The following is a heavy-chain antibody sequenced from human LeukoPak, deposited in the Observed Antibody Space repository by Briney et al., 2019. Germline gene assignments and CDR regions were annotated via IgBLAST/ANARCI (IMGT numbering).Heavy chain of an antibody. CDR2: ISSGSSYI. CDR3: ARTPRITIFDYYYVDV. J-gene: IGHJ6*03. Sequence: GGFLRLSCAASGLTFSTYNMNWVRQAPGKGLEWVSSISSGSSYIYYADSVKGRFTISRDNAKNSLYLQMNSLRAEDTAVYYCARTPRITIFDYYYVDVWGKGTTVTVSS. CDR1: GLTFSTYN. D-gene: IGHD3-3*01. V-gene: IGHV3-21*06.